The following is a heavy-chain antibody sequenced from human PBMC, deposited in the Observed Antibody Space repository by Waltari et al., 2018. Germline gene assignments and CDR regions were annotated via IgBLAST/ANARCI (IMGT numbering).Heavy chain of an antibody. D-gene: IGHD6-25*01. Sequence: QVQLQESGPGLVKPSETLSLTCTVSGGSISSHYWRWIRQPPGKGLEWIGYIYYSGSTNYNPSLKSRVTISVDTSKNQFSLKLSSVTAADTAVYYCARLSGSLFYYYYGMDVWGQGTTVTVSS. CDR1: GGSISSHY. CDR2: IYYSGST. J-gene: IGHJ6*02. V-gene: IGHV4-59*11. CDR3: ARLSGSLFYYYYGMDV.